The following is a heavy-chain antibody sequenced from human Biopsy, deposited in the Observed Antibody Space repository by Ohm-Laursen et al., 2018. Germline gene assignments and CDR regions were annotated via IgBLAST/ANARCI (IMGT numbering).Heavy chain of an antibody. Sequence: GTLSLTCTVSGGSFTGHYWSWIRQPPGKGLEWIGHISYTGYTSYNASLKSRVTISVDTSRNHFSLRLSSLTAAGTAVYYCARGSNDFGGLYFPRWGQGTLLTVSS. V-gene: IGHV4-59*11. CDR3: ARGSNDFGGLYFPR. CDR2: ISYTGYT. CDR1: GGSFTGHY. D-gene: IGHD4-23*01. J-gene: IGHJ4*02.